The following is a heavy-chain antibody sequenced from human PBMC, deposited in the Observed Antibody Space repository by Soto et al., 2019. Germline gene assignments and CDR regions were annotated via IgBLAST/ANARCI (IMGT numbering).Heavy chain of an antibody. CDR2: INPNGGGT. CDR3: ARESGGATATLDYYYFYMDV. D-gene: IGHD5-12*01. Sequence: ASVKVSCKTSGDSFNDYYIHWVRQAPGQGFEWMGWINPNGGGTKYAQRFQGRVTVTSDTSIRTVYLELSSLRSDDTAVYYCARESGGATATLDYYYFYMDVWGKGTTVTVSS. CDR1: GDSFNDYY. J-gene: IGHJ6*03. V-gene: IGHV1-2*02.